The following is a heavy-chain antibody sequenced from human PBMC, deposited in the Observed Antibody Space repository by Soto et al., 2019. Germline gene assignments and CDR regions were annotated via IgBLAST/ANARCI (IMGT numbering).Heavy chain of an antibody. Sequence: GGSLRLSCTASGFTFRTYAMTWFRQAPGRGLEWVSAISGSAGTFYATSVKGRFTISRDNSRSTVYLQMHSLRAEDSAIYYCAKEKYYDFTWWRDRYTSHYWGRGTLVTVSS. CDR1: GFTFRTYA. CDR3: AKEKYYDFTWWRDRYTSHY. D-gene: IGHD3-16*02. V-gene: IGHV3-23*01. J-gene: IGHJ4*02. CDR2: ISGSAGT.